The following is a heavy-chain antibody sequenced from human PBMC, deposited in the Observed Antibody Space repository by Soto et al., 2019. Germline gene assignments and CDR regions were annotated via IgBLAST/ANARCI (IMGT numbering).Heavy chain of an antibody. Sequence: QVQLVQSGAEVKKPGSSVKVSCKASGGTFSSYAISWVRQAPGQGLEWMGGIIPIFGTANYAQKFQGRVTITADDSXSXXYMELSSLGSEATAVYYCARDPLVATTYYYYGMDVWGKGTTVTVSS. D-gene: IGHD5-12*01. V-gene: IGHV1-69*12. CDR1: GGTFSSYA. CDR2: IIPIFGTA. J-gene: IGHJ6*04. CDR3: ARDPLVATTYYYYGMDV.